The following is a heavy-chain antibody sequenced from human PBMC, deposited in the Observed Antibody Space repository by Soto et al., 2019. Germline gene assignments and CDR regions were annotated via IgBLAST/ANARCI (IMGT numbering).Heavy chain of an antibody. V-gene: IGHV3-9*01. D-gene: IGHD5-12*01. CDR1: GFSFDRYA. Sequence: PGGSLRLSCTASGFSFDRYAMHWVRQVPGKGLEWVAGLNWRGDNIAYADSVKGRFTISRDNAKNSLFLQMDSLRPEDTALYYCATDRYELSWYEVALDYWGHGTPVTVYS. J-gene: IGHJ4*01. CDR3: ATDRYELSWYEVALDY. CDR2: LNWRGDNI.